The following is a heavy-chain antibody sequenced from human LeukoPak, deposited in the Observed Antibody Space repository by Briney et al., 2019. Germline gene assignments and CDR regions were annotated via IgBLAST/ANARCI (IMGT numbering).Heavy chain of an antibody. CDR1: GGSISSHY. J-gene: IGHJ3*02. CDR3: ASYVTMVRGVTRHAFDI. V-gene: IGHV4-59*11. Sequence: SETLSLTCTVSGGSISSHYWSWIRQPPGKGLEWIGYIYYSGSTNYNPSLKSRVTISVDTSKNQFSLKLSSVTAADTAVYYCASYVTMVRGVTRHAFDIWGQGTMVTVSS. D-gene: IGHD3-10*01. CDR2: IYYSGST.